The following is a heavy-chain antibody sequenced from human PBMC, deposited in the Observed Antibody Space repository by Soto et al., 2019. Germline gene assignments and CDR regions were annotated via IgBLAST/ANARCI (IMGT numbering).Heavy chain of an antibody. Sequence: GSLRLSCAASGFTLGRYGMSWVRQAPGKGLEWVSAVSPNGQGIYYADSVRGRFTISRDFSKNTVFLHMDSLRAEDTAVYYCAKDRDYPRDYFHYWGQGTLVTISS. CDR2: VSPNGQGI. CDR3: AKDRDYPRDYFHY. J-gene: IGHJ4*02. CDR1: GFTLGRYG. D-gene: IGHD3-10*01. V-gene: IGHV3-23*01.